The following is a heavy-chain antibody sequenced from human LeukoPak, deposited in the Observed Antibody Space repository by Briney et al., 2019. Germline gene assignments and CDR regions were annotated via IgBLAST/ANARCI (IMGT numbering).Heavy chain of an antibody. CDR3: ARDSIMITFGGVIDQEALFDY. J-gene: IGHJ4*02. V-gene: IGHV4-38-2*02. CDR1: GGSFSGYY. CDR2: IYHSGST. Sequence: TSETLSLTCAVYGGSFSGYYWGWIRQPPGKGLEWIGSIYHSGSTYYNPSLKSRVTISVDTSKNQFSLKLSSVTAADTAVYYCARDSIMITFGGVIDQEALFDYWGQGTLVTVSS. D-gene: IGHD3-16*02.